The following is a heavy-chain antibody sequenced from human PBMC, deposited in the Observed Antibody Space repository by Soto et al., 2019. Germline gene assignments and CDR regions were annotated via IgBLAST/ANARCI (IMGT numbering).Heavy chain of an antibody. Sequence: PGGSLRLSCAASGFPFSSNSVNWVRQAPGKGLEWVSYIAGSGTTTRYADSVKGRFTLSRDKAKNSLFLDMNSLTDEDTAVYYCARDLNWAFDHWGRGTLVTVSS. CDR3: ARDLNWAFDH. V-gene: IGHV3-48*02. J-gene: IGHJ5*02. D-gene: IGHD1-1*01. CDR2: IAGSGTTT. CDR1: GFPFSSNS.